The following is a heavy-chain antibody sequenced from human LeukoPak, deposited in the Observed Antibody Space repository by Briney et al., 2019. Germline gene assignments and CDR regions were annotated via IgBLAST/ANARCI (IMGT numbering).Heavy chain of an antibody. CDR2: IYSGGST. CDR1: GFTVSSNY. J-gene: IGHJ5*02. V-gene: IGHV3-66*02. Sequence: GGSLRLSCVASGFTVSSNYMSWVRQAPGKGLEWVSVIYSGGSTYYADSVKGRFTISRDNSKNTLYLQMNSLRAEDTAVYYCHSSSYPTNWFDPWGQGTLVTVSS. D-gene: IGHD6-13*01. CDR3: HSSSYPTNWFDP.